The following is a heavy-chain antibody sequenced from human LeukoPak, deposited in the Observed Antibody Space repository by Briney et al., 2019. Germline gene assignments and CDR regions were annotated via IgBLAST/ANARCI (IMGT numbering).Heavy chain of an antibody. CDR2: IKQDGSEK. J-gene: IGHJ4*02. Sequence: HPGGSLRLSCAASGFTFSSYWMSWVRQAPGKGLEWVANIKQDGSEKYYVDSVKGRFTISRDNAKNSLYLQMNSLRAEDTAVYYCARSGYVAARHFDYWGQGTLVTVSS. CDR3: ARSGYVAARHFDY. CDR1: GFTFSSYW. D-gene: IGHD6-6*01. V-gene: IGHV3-7*01.